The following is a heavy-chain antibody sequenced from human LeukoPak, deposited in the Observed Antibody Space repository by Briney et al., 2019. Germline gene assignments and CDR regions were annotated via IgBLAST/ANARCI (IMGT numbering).Heavy chain of an antibody. CDR1: GYTFTGYY. CDR3: ARGFSSRYYYDTTGTSDS. Sequence: ASVKVSCKASGYTFTGYYMHWVRQAPGQGLEWMGWINPNSGGTNYAQKFQGRVTMTRDTSISTAYMELSGLRSDDTAVYYCARGFSSRYYYDTTGTSDSWGQGTLVTVSS. V-gene: IGHV1-2*02. J-gene: IGHJ4*02. D-gene: IGHD3-22*01. CDR2: INPNSGGT.